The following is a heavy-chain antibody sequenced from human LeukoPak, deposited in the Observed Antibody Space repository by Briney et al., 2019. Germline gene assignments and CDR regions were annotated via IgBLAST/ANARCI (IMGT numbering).Heavy chain of an antibody. CDR3: ARNIYYDVSGYYPRHFDF. V-gene: IGHV4-39*07. D-gene: IGHD3-22*01. CDR1: GGSINSISYY. J-gene: IGHJ4*02. CDR2: IYYSRSI. Sequence: SETLSLTCNVSGGSINSISYYWGWIRQPPGKGLEWIGSIYYSRSIYYSPSLKSRVTISVDTSKNQFSLKVTSVTAADTAVYYCARNIYYDVSGYYPRHFDFWGQGTLVTVSS.